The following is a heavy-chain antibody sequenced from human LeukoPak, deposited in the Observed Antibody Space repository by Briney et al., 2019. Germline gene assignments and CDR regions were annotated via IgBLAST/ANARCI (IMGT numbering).Heavy chain of an antibody. CDR1: GYTFTGYY. J-gene: IGHJ4*02. V-gene: IGHV1-18*04. CDR2: ISAYNGNT. Sequence: GASVKVSCKASGYTFTGYYMHWVRQAPGQGLEWMGWISAYNGNTNYAQKLQGRVTMTTDTSTSTAYMELRSLRSDDTAVYYCARHSGFSSSLEVCDYWGQGTLVTVSS. D-gene: IGHD6-13*01. CDR3: ARHSGFSSSLEVCDY.